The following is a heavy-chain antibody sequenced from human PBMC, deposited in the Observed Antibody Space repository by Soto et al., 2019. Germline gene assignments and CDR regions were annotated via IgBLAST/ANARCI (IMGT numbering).Heavy chain of an antibody. J-gene: IGHJ3*02. CDR1: GFTFDDRT. Sequence: PGGSLRLSCAASGFTFDDRTLHWVRQAPGKGLEWVSLISWEGGTAYYADSVKGRFTISRDNITGSLYLQMNSLTTEDTALYYCVKGGTPDGYVGAFHIWGQGTMVTVSS. V-gene: IGHV3-43*01. CDR2: ISWEGGTA. D-gene: IGHD5-18*01. CDR3: VKGGTPDGYVGAFHI.